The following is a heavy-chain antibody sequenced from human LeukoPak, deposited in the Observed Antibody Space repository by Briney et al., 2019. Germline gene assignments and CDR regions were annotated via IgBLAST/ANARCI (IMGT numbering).Heavy chain of an antibody. J-gene: IGHJ3*01. CDR3: VKDLRLGLHLDTFDA. Sequence: GRSLRLSCAASGFSLDDYAMHWVRQAPGKGLAWVSSISWDSGSSVYADSVKGRFTISRDNAKNSLYLQMNSLRPEDTALYYCVKDLRLGLHLDTFDAWGQGTMVTVSS. CDR1: GFSLDDYA. CDR2: ISWDSGSS. D-gene: IGHD5-12*01. V-gene: IGHV3-9*01.